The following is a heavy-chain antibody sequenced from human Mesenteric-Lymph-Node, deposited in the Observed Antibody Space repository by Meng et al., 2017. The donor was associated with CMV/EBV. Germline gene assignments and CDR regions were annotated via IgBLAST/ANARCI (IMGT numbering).Heavy chain of an antibody. V-gene: IGHV3-49*04. CDR1: GFTFGDYA. CDR3: TTLGYCSSTSCYADAFDI. J-gene: IGHJ3*02. Sequence: GKSLKISCTASGFTFGDYAMSWVRQAPGKGLEWVGFIRSKAYGGTTEYAASVKGRFTISRDDSKSIAYLQMNSLKTEDTAVYYCTTLGYCSSTSCYADAFDIWGQGTMVTVSS. D-gene: IGHD2-2*01. CDR2: IRSKAYGGTT.